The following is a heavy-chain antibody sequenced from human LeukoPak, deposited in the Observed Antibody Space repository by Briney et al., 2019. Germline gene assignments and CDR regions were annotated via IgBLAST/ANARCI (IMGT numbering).Heavy chain of an antibody. CDR1: GFTFSGFW. J-gene: IGHJ6*02. D-gene: IGHD4-11*01. CDR3: ARVGTTVTPRYYYYYYGMDV. Sequence: GGSLRLSCAVSGFTFSGFWMSWSRQAPGKGLEWVASIKQDGSEKCYVDSVKGRFTISRDNAKNSLYLQMNSLRAEDTAVYYCARVGTTVTPRYYYYYYGMDVWGQGTTVTVSS. CDR2: IKQDGSEK. V-gene: IGHV3-7*03.